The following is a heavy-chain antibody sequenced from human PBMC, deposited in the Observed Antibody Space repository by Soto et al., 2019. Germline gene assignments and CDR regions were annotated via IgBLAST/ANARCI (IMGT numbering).Heavy chain of an antibody. V-gene: IGHV4-59*01. CDR3: ARLSSIEARPPWGRWRGNWLDP. Sequence: PXATLSLTCTVSGGSISSYYWSWIRQPPGKGLEWIGYIYYSGSTNYNPSLKSRVTISVDTSKNQFSLKLSSVTAADTAVYYCARLSSIEARPPWGRWRGNWLDPWGQGTLVTVS. J-gene: IGHJ5*02. CDR2: IYYSGST. D-gene: IGHD6-6*01. CDR1: GGSISSYY.